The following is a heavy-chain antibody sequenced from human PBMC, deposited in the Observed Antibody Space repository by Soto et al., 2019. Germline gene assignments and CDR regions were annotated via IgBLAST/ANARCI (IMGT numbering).Heavy chain of an antibody. V-gene: IGHV3-21*01. CDR1: GFTFSSYS. CDR3: ARDHIDYYGSGSYYSPRPFDY. Sequence: GGSLRLSCAASGFTFSSYSMNWVRQAPGKGLEWVSSISSSSYIYYADSVKGRFTISRDNAKNSLYLQMNSLRAEDTAVYYCARDHIDYYGSGSYYSPRPFDYWGQGTLVTVSS. J-gene: IGHJ4*02. CDR2: ISSSSYI. D-gene: IGHD3-10*01.